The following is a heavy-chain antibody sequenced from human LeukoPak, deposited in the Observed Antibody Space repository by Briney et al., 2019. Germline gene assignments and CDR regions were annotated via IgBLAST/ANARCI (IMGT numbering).Heavy chain of an antibody. CDR3: ARESTDSGSDDAFDI. CDR1: GGTFSSYT. CDR2: ISAYNGNT. Sequence: ASVKVSCKASGGTFSSYTISWVRQAPGQGLEWMGWISAYNGNTNYAQKLQGRVTMTTDTSTSTAYMELRSLRSDDTAVYYCARESTDSGSDDAFDIWGQGTMVTVSS. V-gene: IGHV1-18*01. J-gene: IGHJ3*02. D-gene: IGHD1-26*01.